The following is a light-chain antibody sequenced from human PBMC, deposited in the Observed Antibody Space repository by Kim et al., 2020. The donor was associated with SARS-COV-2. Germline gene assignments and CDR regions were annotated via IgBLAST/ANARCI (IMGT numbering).Light chain of an antibody. J-gene: IGKJ2*01. CDR2: GAS. Sequence: EIVLTQSPGTLSLSPGERATLSCRASQSVSSSYLAWYQQKPGQAPRLLIYGASSRATGIPDRFSGSGSGTDFTLTISRLEPEDFAVYYCQSRTFGQGTKLEI. CDR1: QSVSSSY. CDR3: QSRT. V-gene: IGKV3-20*01.